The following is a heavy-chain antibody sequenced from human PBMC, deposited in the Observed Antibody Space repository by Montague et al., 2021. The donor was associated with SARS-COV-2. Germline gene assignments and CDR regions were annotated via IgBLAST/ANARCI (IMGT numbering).Heavy chain of an antibody. Sequence: TLSLTCTVSGVAILSDYSYWRWTRLHSRNGLECIRFLYYSGSTYYNPSLKSRVTISVDTSKNQFSLKLNSVTAADTAVYYCAKIREQLVRRWFDPWGQGTLVTVSS. CDR2: LYYSGST. D-gene: IGHD6-13*01. CDR3: AKIREQLVRRWFDP. CDR1: GVAILSDYSY. V-gene: IGHV4-31*03. J-gene: IGHJ5*02.